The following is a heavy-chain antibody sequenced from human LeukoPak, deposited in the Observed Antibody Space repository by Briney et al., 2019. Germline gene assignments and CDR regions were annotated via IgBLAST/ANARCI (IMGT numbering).Heavy chain of an antibody. CDR1: GGSISNYY. J-gene: IGHJ4*02. D-gene: IGHD7-27*01. V-gene: IGHV4-59*01. CDR3: ASRKLGNDY. CDR2: ISDSGST. Sequence: SETLSLTCTVSGGSISNYYWSWIRQPPGKGLEWIGYISDSGSTNYNPSLKSRVTISVDTSKNQFSLKLSSVTAADTAVYYCASRKLGNDYWGQGTLVTVSS.